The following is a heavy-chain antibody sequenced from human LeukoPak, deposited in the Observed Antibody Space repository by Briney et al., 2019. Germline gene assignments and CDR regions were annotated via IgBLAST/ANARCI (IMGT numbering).Heavy chain of an antibody. CDR2: IKQDGSEK. CDR1: GFIFSSYW. V-gene: IGHV3-7*03. Sequence: GGSLRLSCAASGFIFSSYWMSWVRQAPGKGLEWVANIKQDGSEKDYVDSVKGRFTISRDNAKNSMYLQVSSLRVDDTAVYYCAKNSGNGFFDYWGQGTLVTVSS. CDR3: AKNSGNGFFDY. J-gene: IGHJ4*02. D-gene: IGHD3-10*01.